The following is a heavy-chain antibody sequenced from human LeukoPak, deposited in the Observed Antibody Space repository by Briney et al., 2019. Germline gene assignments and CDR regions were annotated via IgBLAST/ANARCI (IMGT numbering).Heavy chain of an antibody. CDR2: ISGSGGST. CDR1: GFTFSSYA. CDR3: ASLPPRYCSSTSCYKARRYYYYMDV. J-gene: IGHJ6*03. V-gene: IGHV3-23*01. D-gene: IGHD2-2*02. Sequence: TGGSLRLSCAASGFTFSSYAMSWVRQAPGKGLEWVSAISGSGGSTYYADSVKGRFTISRDNSKNTLYLQMNSLRAEHPAVYYCASLPPRYCSSTSCYKARRYYYYMDVWGKGTTVTVSS.